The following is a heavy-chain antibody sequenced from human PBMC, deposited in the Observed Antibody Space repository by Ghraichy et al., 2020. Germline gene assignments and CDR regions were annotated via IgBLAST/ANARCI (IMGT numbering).Heavy chain of an antibody. J-gene: IGHJ4*02. D-gene: IGHD3-22*01. CDR2: IYYSGST. Sequence: SETLSLTCTVSGGSVSSGSYYWSWIRQPPGKGLEWIGYIYYSGSTNYNPSLKSRVTISVDTSKNQFSLKLSSVTAADTAVYYCARQSSGYYGDPKIDYWGQGTLVTVSS. CDR1: GGSVSSGSYY. CDR3: ARQSSGYYGDPKIDY. V-gene: IGHV4-61*01.